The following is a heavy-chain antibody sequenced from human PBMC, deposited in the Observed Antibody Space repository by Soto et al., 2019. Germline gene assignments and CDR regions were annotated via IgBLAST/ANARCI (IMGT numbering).Heavy chain of an antibody. Sequence: KGLEWVSGISGSGDSTYYADCVKGRFTISRDNSKNTLYLQMNSLRAEDTAVYYFFFQAEDGIRDTVPVSAFLLNRSSDL. V-gene: IGHV3-23*01. CDR3: FFQAEDGIRDTVPVSAFLLNRSSDL. CDR2: ISGSGDST. D-gene: IGHD2-15*01. J-gene: IGHJ2*01.